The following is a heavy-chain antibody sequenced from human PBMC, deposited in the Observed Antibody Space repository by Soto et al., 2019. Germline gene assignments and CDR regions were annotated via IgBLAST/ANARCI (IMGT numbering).Heavy chain of an antibody. V-gene: IGHV3-23*01. CDR3: AKATATGGGAFDI. CDR2: ILVDGRP. Sequence: GGSLRLSCAASGFICSSYDMNWVRQAPGKGLEWVSTILVDGRPFYVDSVKGRFTISRDSSQNTVYLQMNSLTAGDTALYYCAKATATGGGAFDICGQGTMVTVSS. D-gene: IGHD2-8*02. CDR1: GFICSSYD. J-gene: IGHJ3*02.